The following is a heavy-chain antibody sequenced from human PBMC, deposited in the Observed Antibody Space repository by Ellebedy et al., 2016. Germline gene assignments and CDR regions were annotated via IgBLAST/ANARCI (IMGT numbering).Heavy chain of an antibody. D-gene: IGHD3-10*01. Sequence: GESLKISXAASGFTFSSYGMHWVRQAPGKGLEWVANIKQDGSEKYYVDSVKGRFTISRDNAKNSLYLQMNSLRAEDTAVYYCARAVRDSPGYYGSGPLGYWGQGTLVTVSS. CDR2: IKQDGSEK. J-gene: IGHJ4*02. V-gene: IGHV3-7*02. CDR1: GFTFSSYG. CDR3: ARAVRDSPGYYGSGPLGY.